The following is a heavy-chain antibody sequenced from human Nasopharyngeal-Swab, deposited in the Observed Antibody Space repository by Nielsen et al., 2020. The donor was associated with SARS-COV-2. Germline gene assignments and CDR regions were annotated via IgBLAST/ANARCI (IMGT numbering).Heavy chain of an antibody. CDR2: ISVYNGNT. D-gene: IGHD3-16*02. Sequence: ASVKVSCKASGYTFTSYGITWVRQAPGQGLEWMGWISVYNGNTNHAQKFQGRVTMTTDTSTSTSYMALRSLRSDDTAVYYCARAPHYDYIWGTYRQSFNFDYWGQGTLVTVSS. CDR3: ARAPHYDYIWGTYRQSFNFDY. CDR1: GYTFTSYG. J-gene: IGHJ4*02. V-gene: IGHV1-18*01.